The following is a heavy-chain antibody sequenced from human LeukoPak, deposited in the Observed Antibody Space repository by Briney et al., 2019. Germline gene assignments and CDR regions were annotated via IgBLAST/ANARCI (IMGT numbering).Heavy chain of an antibody. D-gene: IGHD6-13*01. J-gene: IGHJ6*02. CDR2: ISSSSSCI. CDR1: GFTFSSYS. V-gene: IGHV3-21*01. Sequence: PGGSLRLSCAASGFTFSSYSMNWVRQAPGKGLEWVSSISSSSSCIYYADSVKGRFTISRDNAKNSLYLQMNSLRAEDTAVYYCARDNARVAGIAAAYYYYYGMDVWGQGTTVTVSS. CDR3: ARDNARVAGIAAAYYYYYGMDV.